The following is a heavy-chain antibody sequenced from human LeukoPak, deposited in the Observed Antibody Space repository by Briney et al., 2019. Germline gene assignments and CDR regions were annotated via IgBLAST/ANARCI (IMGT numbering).Heavy chain of an antibody. CDR2: ISGSDGST. CDR3: ARGSSWYNWFDP. D-gene: IGHD6-13*01. V-gene: IGHV3-23*01. Sequence: GGSLRLSCAASGFTFSSYAMNWVRQAPGKGLEWVSGISGSDGSTYYADSVKGRFTISRDNSKNTLYLQMNSLRAKDTAVYYCARGSSWYNWFDPWGQGTLVTVSS. J-gene: IGHJ5*02. CDR1: GFTFSSYA.